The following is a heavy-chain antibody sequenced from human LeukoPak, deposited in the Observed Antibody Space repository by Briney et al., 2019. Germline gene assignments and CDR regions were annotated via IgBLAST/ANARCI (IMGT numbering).Heavy chain of an antibody. D-gene: IGHD6-6*01. CDR2: IYTSGST. J-gene: IGHJ6*02. CDR3: ARGLSGSSTYYYGMDV. V-gene: IGHV4-4*07. CDR1: GGSISSYY. Sequence: SETLSLTCTVSGGSISSYYWSWIRQPAGKGLEWIGRIYTSGSTNYNPSLKSRVTMSVDTFKNQFSLKLSSVTAADTAVYYCARGLSGSSTYYYGMDVWGQGTTVTVSS.